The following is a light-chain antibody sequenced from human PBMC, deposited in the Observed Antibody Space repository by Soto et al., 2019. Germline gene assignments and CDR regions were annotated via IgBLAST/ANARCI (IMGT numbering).Light chain of an antibody. Sequence: DIVMTQSPDSLAVSLGERATINCKSSQSVLYSSNNKNYLAWYQQKPGQPPKLLIYWASTRESGVPDRFSGGGSGTDFTLTISILQAEDVAVYYCQQYYSTPPTFGQGTKVEIK. CDR3: QQYYSTPPT. J-gene: IGKJ1*01. V-gene: IGKV4-1*01. CDR2: WAS. CDR1: QSVLYSSNNKNY.